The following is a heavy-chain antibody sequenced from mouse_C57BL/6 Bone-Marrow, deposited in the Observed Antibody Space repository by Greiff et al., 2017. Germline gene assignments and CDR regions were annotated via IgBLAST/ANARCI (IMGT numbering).Heavy chain of an antibody. Sequence: EVKLVESGGGLVQSGRSLRLSCATSGFTFSDFYMEWVRQAPGKGLEWIAASRNKANDYTTEYSASVKGRFIVSRDTSQSILYLQMSALRAEDTAIYYCARDAENWAFDDWGQGTTLTVSS. CDR3: ARDAENWAFDD. V-gene: IGHV7-1*01. J-gene: IGHJ2*01. D-gene: IGHD4-1*01. CDR2: SRNKANDYTT. CDR1: GFTFSDFY.